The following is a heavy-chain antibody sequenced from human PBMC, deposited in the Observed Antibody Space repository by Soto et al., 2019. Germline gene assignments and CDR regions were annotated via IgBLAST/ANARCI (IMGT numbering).Heavy chain of an antibody. V-gene: IGHV4-31*03. CDR2: IYYSGST. Sequence: QVQLQESGPGLVKPSQTLSLTCTVSGGSISSGGYYWSWIHQHPGKGLVWIGYIYYSGSTYYNPSLKSRVTISVDTSKNQFSLKLSSVTAADTAVYYCARVTSPVYYMDVWGKGTTVTVSS. D-gene: IGHD4-4*01. CDR1: GGSISSGGYY. CDR3: ARVTSPVYYMDV. J-gene: IGHJ6*03.